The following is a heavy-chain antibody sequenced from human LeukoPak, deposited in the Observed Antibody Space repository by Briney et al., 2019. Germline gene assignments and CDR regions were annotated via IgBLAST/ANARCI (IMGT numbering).Heavy chain of an antibody. CDR3: ARGAPYYYDSGGYLFDY. J-gene: IGHJ4*02. D-gene: IGHD3-22*01. V-gene: IGHV4-59*13. CDR2: IYYSGST. Sequence: PSETLSLTCTVSGGSINSYYWSWIRQPPGKGLEWIGYIYYSGSTNYNPSLESRVTISVDTSKNQFSLKLSSVTAADTAVYYCARGAPYYYDSGGYLFDYWGEGTLVTVSS. CDR1: GGSINSYY.